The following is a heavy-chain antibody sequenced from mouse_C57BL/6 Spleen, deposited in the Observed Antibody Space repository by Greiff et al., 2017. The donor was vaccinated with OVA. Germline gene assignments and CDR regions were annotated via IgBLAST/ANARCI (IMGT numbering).Heavy chain of an antibody. CDR2: INPNNGGT. Sequence: VHLQQSGPELVKPVASVKISCKASGYTFTDYYMNWVKQSHGKSLEWIGDINPNNGGTSYNQKFKGKATLTVDKSSSTAYMELRSLTSEDSAVYYCAKDYSYYFDYWGQGTTLTVSS. D-gene: IGHD1-1*01. CDR1: GYTFTDYY. J-gene: IGHJ2*01. V-gene: IGHV1-26*01. CDR3: AKDYSYYFDY.